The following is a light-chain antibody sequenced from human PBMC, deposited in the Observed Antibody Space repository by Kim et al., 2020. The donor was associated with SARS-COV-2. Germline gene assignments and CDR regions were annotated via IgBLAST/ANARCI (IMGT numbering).Light chain of an antibody. CDR1: QDISTY. J-gene: IGKJ4*01. CDR2: AAS. V-gene: IGKV1-9*01. CDR3: QHLSSPLT. Sequence: DIQLTQSPSFLSASVGNRVTITCRASQDISTYLAWYQQKPGKAPNLLICAASTLQSGVSSRFSGSGSGTEFTLTISSLQPEDFATYYCQHLSSPLTFGGGTKVDIK.